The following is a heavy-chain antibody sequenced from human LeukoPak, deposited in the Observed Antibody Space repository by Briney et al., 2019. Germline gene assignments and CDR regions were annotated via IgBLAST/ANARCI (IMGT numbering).Heavy chain of an antibody. J-gene: IGHJ4*02. CDR2: IYHSGST. CDR3: AARRYENIDY. D-gene: IGHD3-3*01. CDR1: GYSISSGYY. V-gene: IGHV4-38-2*02. Sequence: SETLSLTCTVSGYSISSGYYWGWIRQPPGKGLEWIGSIYHSGSTYYNPSLKSRVTISVDTSTNQFSLKLSSVTAADTAVYYCAARRYENIDYWGQGTLVTVSS.